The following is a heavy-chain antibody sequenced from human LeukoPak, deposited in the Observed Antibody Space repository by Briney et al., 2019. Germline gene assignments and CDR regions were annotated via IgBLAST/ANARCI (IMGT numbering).Heavy chain of an antibody. CDR2: IKEDGTET. Sequence: GGSLRLSCAASGFMFSSNWMSWVRLAPGEGLEWVANIKEDGTETYYVDSVKGRFTISRDDAKNSLYLQMNSLRVEDTAVYYCAKEGRSLQTYWGQGTLVTVSS. CDR3: AKEGRSLQTY. J-gene: IGHJ4*02. CDR1: GFMFSSNW. D-gene: IGHD5-24*01. V-gene: IGHV3-7*03.